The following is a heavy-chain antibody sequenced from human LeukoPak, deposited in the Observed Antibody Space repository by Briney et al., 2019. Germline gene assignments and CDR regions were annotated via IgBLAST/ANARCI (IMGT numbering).Heavy chain of an antibody. J-gene: IGHJ4*02. V-gene: IGHV3-23*01. CDR1: GFTFSRYA. CDR3: AKEWYIGGANAFEY. CDR2: ISGSGGGT. D-gene: IGHD1-26*01. Sequence: GGSLRLSCAASGFTFSRYAMSWVRQAPGKGLEWVSGISGSGGGTYYADSVKGRFTISRDGSKNTLFLQMNSLRAEDTAVYYCAKEWYIGGANAFEYWGQGTLVTVPS.